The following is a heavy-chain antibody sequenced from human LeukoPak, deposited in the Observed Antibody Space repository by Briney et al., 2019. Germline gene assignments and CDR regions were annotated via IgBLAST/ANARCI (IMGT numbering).Heavy chain of an antibody. CDR2: INPNSGGT. CDR3: ARGPMVRGVITTTGFDP. CDR1: GYTFTGYY. D-gene: IGHD3-10*01. Sequence: ASVKVSCKASGYTFTGYYMHWVRQAPGQGLEWMGWINPNSGGTNYAQKFQGRVTMTRDTSISTAYMELSRLRSDDTAVYYCARGPMVRGVITTTGFDPWGQGTLVTVSS. V-gene: IGHV1-2*02. J-gene: IGHJ5*02.